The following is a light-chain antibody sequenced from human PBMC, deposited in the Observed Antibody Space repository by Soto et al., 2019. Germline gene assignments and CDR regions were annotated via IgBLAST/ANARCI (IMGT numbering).Light chain of an antibody. Sequence: QSALTQPASVSGSPGQSITISCTGTSSDIGDYTYVSWYQQHPGKAPQLMIYDVTNRPSGVSNRFTGSKSDNTASLSISVLQAEDEASYYCSAYIGSSTPVFGGGTKLTVL. CDR3: SAYIGSSTPV. CDR2: DVT. V-gene: IGLV2-14*01. CDR1: SSDIGDYTY. J-gene: IGLJ2*01.